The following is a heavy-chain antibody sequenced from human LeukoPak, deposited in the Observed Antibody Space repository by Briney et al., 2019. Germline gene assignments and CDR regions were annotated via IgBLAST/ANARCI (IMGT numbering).Heavy chain of an antibody. CDR2: ISYSSSTR. CDR3: ARVGSEWLVNDY. J-gene: IGHJ4*02. CDR1: GFTFSSYN. Sequence: GGSLRLSCTASGFTFSSYNMNWVRQAPGKGLEWVSYISYSSSTRYYADSVKGRFTISRDNAKNSLYLQINSPRDEDMAVYYCARVGSEWLVNDYWGQGALVTVSS. V-gene: IGHV3-48*02. D-gene: IGHD6-19*01.